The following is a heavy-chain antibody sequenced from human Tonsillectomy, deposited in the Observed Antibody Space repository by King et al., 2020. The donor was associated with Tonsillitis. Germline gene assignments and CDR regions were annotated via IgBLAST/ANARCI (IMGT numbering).Heavy chain of an antibody. CDR2: ISSSSSTI. V-gene: IGHV3-48*01. CDR1: GFTFSSYS. CDR3: AGEAPYGDYANYYYYGMDV. J-gene: IGHJ6*02. Sequence: VQLVESGGGLVQPGGSLRLSCAASGFTFSSYSMNWVRQAPGKGLEWVSYISSSSSTIYYADSVKGRFTISRDNAKNSLYLQMNSLRAEDTAVYYCAGEAPYGDYANYYYYGMDVWGQGTTVTVSS. D-gene: IGHD4-17*01.